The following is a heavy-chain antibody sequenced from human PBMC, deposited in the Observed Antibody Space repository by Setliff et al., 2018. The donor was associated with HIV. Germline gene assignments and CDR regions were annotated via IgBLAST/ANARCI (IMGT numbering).Heavy chain of an antibody. CDR3: AAAASFCDSTSCSHYFDY. Sequence: ASVKVSCKASGFTFSNSAVLWVRQARGQRPEWIGWIVVGSGNTNYAQMFYERVTITRDMSTSTAYMELSSLRSEDTAMYYCAAAASFCDSTSCSHYFDYWGPGTLVTVSS. D-gene: IGHD2-2*01. CDR2: IVVGSGNT. CDR1: GFTFSNSA. V-gene: IGHV1-58*01. J-gene: IGHJ4*02.